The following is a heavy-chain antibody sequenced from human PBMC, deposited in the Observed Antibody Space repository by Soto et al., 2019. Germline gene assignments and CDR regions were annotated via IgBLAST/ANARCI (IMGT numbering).Heavy chain of an antibody. V-gene: IGHV1-18*01. CDR2: INPDNGDT. D-gene: IGHD3-10*02. Sequence: QVQLVQSGAEVKKPGASLKVSCKASGYTFSNFGVSWVRQAPGQGLEWIGWINPDNGDTNYGQKFQGRATMTTDTFTNTAYMEVRGLRSADTAVYYCARGVRVSACLDYYMDVWGEGTTVTVSS. CDR3: ARGVRVSACLDYYMDV. J-gene: IGHJ6*03. CDR1: GYTFSNFG.